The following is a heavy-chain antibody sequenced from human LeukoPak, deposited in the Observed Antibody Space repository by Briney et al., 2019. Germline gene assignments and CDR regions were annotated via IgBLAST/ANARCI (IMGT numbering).Heavy chain of an antibody. Sequence: GGSLRLSCAASGFTFSRYEMNSVRQAPGKGLEWVSYISSSGSTIYYADSVKGRFTISRDNAKNSLYLQKNSVRAEDTAVYYGARNYVPAWCSGGSCYGYYYYGMDVWGKGTTVTVSS. CDR3: ARNYVPAWCSGGSCYGYYYYGMDV. CDR2: ISSSGSTI. J-gene: IGHJ6*04. D-gene: IGHD2-15*01. CDR1: GFTFSRYE. V-gene: IGHV3-48*03.